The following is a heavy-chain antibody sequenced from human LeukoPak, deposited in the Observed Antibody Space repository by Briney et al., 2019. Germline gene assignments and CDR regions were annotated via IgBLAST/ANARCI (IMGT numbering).Heavy chain of an antibody. CDR3: ARDRNYYGSGSYFL. V-gene: IGHV3-21*01. Sequence: GGSLRLSCAASGFTFSSYSMNWVRQAPGKGLEWVSSISSSSSSYIYYADSVKGRFTISRDNAKNSLHLQMNSLRAEDTAVYYCARDRNYYGSGSYFLWGQGTLVTVSS. CDR1: GFTFSSYS. CDR2: ISSSSSSYI. J-gene: IGHJ4*02. D-gene: IGHD3-10*01.